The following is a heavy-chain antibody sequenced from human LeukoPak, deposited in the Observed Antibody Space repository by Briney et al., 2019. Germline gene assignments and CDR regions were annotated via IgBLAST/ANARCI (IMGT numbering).Heavy chain of an antibody. CDR3: ARLWDRYCSGGSCYYGAFDI. CDR1: GYTFTGYY. CDR2: INPNSDGT. D-gene: IGHD2-15*01. Sequence: ASVKVSCKASGYTFTGYYIHWVRQAPGQGLEWMAWINPNSDGTNYAQKFQGRVTMTRDTSISTAYMELSRLRSDDTAVYYCARLWDRYCSGGSCYYGAFDIWGQGTMVTVSS. V-gene: IGHV1-2*02. J-gene: IGHJ3*02.